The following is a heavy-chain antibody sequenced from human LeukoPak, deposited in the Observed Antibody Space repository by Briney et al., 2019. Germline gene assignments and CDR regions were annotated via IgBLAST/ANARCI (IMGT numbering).Heavy chain of an antibody. D-gene: IGHD3-22*01. CDR3: ARVPGYYDSSGYFDY. V-gene: IGHV1-46*01. Sequence: GASVKVSCKASGCTFTSYYMHWVRQAPGQGLEWMGIINPSGGSTSYVQKFQGRVTMTRDTSTSTVYMELSSLRSEDTAVYYCARVPGYYDSSGYFDYWGQGTLVTVSS. J-gene: IGHJ4*02. CDR2: INPSGGST. CDR1: GCTFTSYY.